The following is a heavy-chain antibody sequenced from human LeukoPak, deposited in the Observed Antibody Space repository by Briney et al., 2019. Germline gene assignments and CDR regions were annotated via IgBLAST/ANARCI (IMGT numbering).Heavy chain of an antibody. V-gene: IGHV3-23*01. CDR2: ISGGGTIT. D-gene: IGHD4-11*01. CDR3: AKGLLDYSNRRTDHYFDH. J-gene: IGHJ4*02. Sequence: PGGSLTLSCEASGFTFSNYAMSWVRQAPGKGLEWVSGISGGGTITHYADSVKGRLTISRDNSKNTLNLLMNFLRAEDTAVYYCAKGLLDYSNRRTDHYFDHWGQGTLVTVSS. CDR1: GFTFSNYA.